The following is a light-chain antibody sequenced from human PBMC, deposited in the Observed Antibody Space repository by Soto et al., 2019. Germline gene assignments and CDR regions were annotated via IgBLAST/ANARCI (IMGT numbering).Light chain of an antibody. CDR1: QSVSSSY. V-gene: IGKV3-20*01. J-gene: IGKJ3*01. CDR3: QQYGSSLFT. Sequence: EIVLTQSPGTLSLSPGERATLSCRASQSVSSSYLAWYQQKPGQAPRLLIYGASSRATGIPDRXSGSXSGXXXXXXXXXXEPEDFAVYYCQQYGSSLFTFGPGTKVDIK. CDR2: GAS.